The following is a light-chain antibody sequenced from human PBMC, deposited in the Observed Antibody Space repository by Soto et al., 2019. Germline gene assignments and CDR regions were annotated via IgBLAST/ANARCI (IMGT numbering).Light chain of an antibody. CDR3: ASWDDSLSAVV. CDR2: SDN. CDR1: SSNIGRKT. J-gene: IGLJ2*01. Sequence: QSVLTQPPSASGTPGQRVTISCSGSSSNIGRKTVSWYQQLPGTAPKLLIYSDNQRPSGVPDRFSGSKSGTSASLAISGLQSEDEDDYYCASWDDSLSAVVFGGGTQLTVL. V-gene: IGLV1-44*01.